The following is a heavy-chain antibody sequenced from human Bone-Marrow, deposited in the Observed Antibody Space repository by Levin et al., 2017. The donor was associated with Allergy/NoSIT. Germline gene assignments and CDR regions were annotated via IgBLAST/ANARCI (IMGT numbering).Heavy chain of an antibody. CDR3: ARGYSSRWFGGRFFES. CDR1: GVSISSYY. CDR2: FYHSGGT. J-gene: IGHJ4*02. V-gene: IGHV4-59*01. D-gene: IGHD6-13*01. Sequence: GSLRLSCPVSGVSISSYYWSWIRQPPGKGLEWIGYFYHSGGTNYNPALESRVTISVDTSKNQVSLKLTSVTAADTAIYYCARGYSSRWFGGRFFESWGQGTLVTVSS.